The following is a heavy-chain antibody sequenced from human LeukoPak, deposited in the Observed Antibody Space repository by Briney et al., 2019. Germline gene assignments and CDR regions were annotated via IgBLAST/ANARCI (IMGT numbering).Heavy chain of an antibody. D-gene: IGHD5-12*01. Sequence: GGSLRLSCGASGLIFSDYYMSWIRQAPGKGLEWVSYISSSGSTIYYADSVKGRFTISRDNAKNSLYLQMNGLRAEDTAVYYCAREEWLRLGYYYYYYMDVWGKGTTVTISS. J-gene: IGHJ6*03. V-gene: IGHV3-11*01. CDR1: GLIFSDYY. CDR3: AREEWLRLGYYYYYYMDV. CDR2: ISSSGSTI.